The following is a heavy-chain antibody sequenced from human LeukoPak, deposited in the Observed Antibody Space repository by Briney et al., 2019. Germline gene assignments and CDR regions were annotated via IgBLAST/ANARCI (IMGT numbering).Heavy chain of an antibody. CDR1: GFTFSSYA. CDR2: ISGSGGST. CDR3: ATMGYDFWSGYWADY. V-gene: IGHV3-23*01. D-gene: IGHD3-3*01. Sequence: PGGSLRLSCAASGFTFSSYAMSWVRQAPGKGLDWVSTISGSGGSTDYADSVKGRFTISRDNSKNTLYLQMDSPGAEDTAEYYCATMGYDFWSGYWADYWGQGTLVTVSS. J-gene: IGHJ4*02.